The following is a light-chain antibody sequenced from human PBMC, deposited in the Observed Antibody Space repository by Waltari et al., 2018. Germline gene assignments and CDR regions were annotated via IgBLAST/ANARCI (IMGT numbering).Light chain of an antibody. CDR3: QAWDSSTAWV. Sequence: SYELTQPPSVSVSPGQTASITCSGDELGEQYACWYQQKPGQSPVLVIYEDNRRPSGIPDRFSGSNSGNTATLTISGTQAMDEADYYCQAWDSSTAWVFGGGTKLTVL. CDR1: ELGEQY. V-gene: IGLV3-1*01. J-gene: IGLJ2*01. CDR2: EDN.